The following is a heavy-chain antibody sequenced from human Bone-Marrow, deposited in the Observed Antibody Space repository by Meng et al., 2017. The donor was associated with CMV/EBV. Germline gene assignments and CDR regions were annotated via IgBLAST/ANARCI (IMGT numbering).Heavy chain of an antibody. CDR2: ISSSGSTI. V-gene: IGHV3-48*03. Sequence: GESLKISCSASGFTFSSYEMNWVRQAPGKGLEWVSYISSSGSTIYYADSVKGRFTISRDNAKNSLYLQMNSLRAEDTAVYYCARDPKKYYDFWSGYYPTGDGMDVWGQGTTVTVSS. D-gene: IGHD3-3*01. CDR1: GFTFSSYE. J-gene: IGHJ6*02. CDR3: ARDPKKYYDFWSGYYPTGDGMDV.